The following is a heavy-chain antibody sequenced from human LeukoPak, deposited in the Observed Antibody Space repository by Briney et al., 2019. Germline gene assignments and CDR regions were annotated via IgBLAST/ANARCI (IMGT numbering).Heavy chain of an antibody. V-gene: IGHV1-2*02. D-gene: IGHD2-15*01. CDR2: INPNSGGT. CDR3: ARGLIGYCSGGSCYVLNAFDI. CDR1: GYTFTGYY. J-gene: IGHJ3*02. Sequence: ASVKVSCKASGYTFTGYYMHWVRQAPGRGLEWMGWINPNSGGTNYAQKFQGRVTMTRDTSISTAYMELSRLRSDDTAVYYCARGLIGYCSGGSCYVLNAFDIWGQGTMVTVSS.